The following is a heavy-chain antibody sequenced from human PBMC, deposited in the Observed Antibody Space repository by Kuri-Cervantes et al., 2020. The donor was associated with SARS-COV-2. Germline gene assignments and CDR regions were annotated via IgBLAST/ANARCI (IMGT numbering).Heavy chain of an antibody. Sequence: GSLRLSCAVSGYSISSGYYWGWIRQPPGKGLEWIGSIYHSGSTYYNPSLKSRVTISVDTSKNQFSLKLSSVTAADTAVYYCARRSGYCSSTSCYFFDYWGQGTLVTDSS. CDR2: IYHSGST. CDR1: GYSISSGYY. J-gene: IGHJ4*02. CDR3: ARRSGYCSSTSCYFFDY. D-gene: IGHD2-2*01. V-gene: IGHV4-38-2*01.